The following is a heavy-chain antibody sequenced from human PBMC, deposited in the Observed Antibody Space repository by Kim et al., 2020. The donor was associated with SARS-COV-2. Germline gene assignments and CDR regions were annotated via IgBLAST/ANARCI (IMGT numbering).Heavy chain of an antibody. Sequence: SVKVSCKASGGTFSSYAISWVRQAPGQGLEWMGGIIPIFGTANYAQKFQGRVTITADESTSTAYMELSSLRSEDTAVYYCARGGSYAEPLLTYFYYGMDVWGQGTTVTVSS. CDR3: ARGGSYAEPLLTYFYYGMDV. V-gene: IGHV1-69*13. CDR2: IIPIFGTA. J-gene: IGHJ6*02. D-gene: IGHD2-2*01. CDR1: GGTFSSYA.